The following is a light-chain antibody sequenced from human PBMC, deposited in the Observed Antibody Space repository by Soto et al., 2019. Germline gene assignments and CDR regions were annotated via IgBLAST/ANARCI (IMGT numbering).Light chain of an antibody. CDR1: SSDIGGYNH. J-gene: IGLJ2*01. V-gene: IGLV2-14*03. Sequence: QSVLTQPASVSGSPGQSITISCTGASSDIGGYNHVSWYQQHPGKAPKLIIYNVSHRPSGVSTRFSGSKYGNTASLIIAGLQAEDGADYFCSSYTNTSPHVIFGGGTQLTVL. CDR3: SSYTNTSPHVI. CDR2: NVS.